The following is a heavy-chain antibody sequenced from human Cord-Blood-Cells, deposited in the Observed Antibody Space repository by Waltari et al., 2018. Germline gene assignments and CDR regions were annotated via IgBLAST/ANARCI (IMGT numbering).Heavy chain of an antibody. CDR1: GYTFTSSY. CDR3: ASRGRDWYFDL. CDR2: INPSGGST. Sequence: QVQLVQSGAEVKKPGASVKVSCKAFGYTFTSSYMPWVRQAPGQGLEWMGIINPSGGSTSYAQKFQGRVTMTRDTSTSTVYMELSSLRSEDTAVYYCASRGRDWYFDLWGRGTLVTVSS. V-gene: IGHV1-46*01. J-gene: IGHJ2*01. D-gene: IGHD3-10*01.